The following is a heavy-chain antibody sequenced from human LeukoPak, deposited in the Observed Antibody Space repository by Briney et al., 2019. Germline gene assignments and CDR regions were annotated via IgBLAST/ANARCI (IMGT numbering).Heavy chain of an antibody. J-gene: IGHJ4*02. D-gene: IGHD6-19*01. CDR2: IYSGGST. V-gene: IGHV3-53*01. Sequence: GGSLRLSCAASGFPVSSNYMSWVRQAPGKGLEWVSVIYSGGSTYYADSVKGRFTISRDNSKNTLYLQMNSLRAEDTAVYYCAKGIAVADSYYFDYWGQGTLVTVSS. CDR1: GFPVSSNY. CDR3: AKGIAVADSYYFDY.